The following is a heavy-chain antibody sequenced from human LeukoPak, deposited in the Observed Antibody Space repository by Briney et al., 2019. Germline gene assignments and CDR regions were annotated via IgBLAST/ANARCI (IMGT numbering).Heavy chain of an antibody. D-gene: IGHD3-22*01. V-gene: IGHV4-38-2*02. Sequence: SETLSLTCTVSGYSISSGYYWGWIRQPPGKGLEWIGSIYHSGSTYYNPSLKSRVTISVDTSKNQFSLKLSSVTAADTAVYYCARGGYYYDSSGYYYNYWGQGTLVTVSS. J-gene: IGHJ4*02. CDR1: GYSISSGYY. CDR3: ARGGYYYDSSGYYYNY. CDR2: IYHSGST.